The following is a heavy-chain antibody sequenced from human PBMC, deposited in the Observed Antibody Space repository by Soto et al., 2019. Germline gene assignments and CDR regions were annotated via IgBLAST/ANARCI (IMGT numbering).Heavy chain of an antibody. V-gene: IGHV3-30*18. J-gene: IGHJ4*02. Sequence: QVQLVESGGGVVQPGRSLRLSCAASGFTFSSYAIHWVRQAPGKGLEWVALIPSDGSNQYYADSVKGRFTISRDNSKDMVYLQMHSLRPEDTSVYFCAKGTPVNGDYALDYWGQGTLVTVSS. CDR2: IPSDGSNQ. CDR3: AKGTPVNGDYALDY. CDR1: GFTFSSYA. D-gene: IGHD4-17*01.